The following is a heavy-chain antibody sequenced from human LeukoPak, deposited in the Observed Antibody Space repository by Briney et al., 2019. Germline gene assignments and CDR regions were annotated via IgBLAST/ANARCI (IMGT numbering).Heavy chain of an antibody. CDR1: GFSFHSYW. D-gene: IGHD5-12*01. V-gene: IGHV3-7*01. J-gene: IGHJ5*02. CDR3: ARENRDGYNPYNWFDP. Sequence: GGSLRLSCAASGFSFHSYWMSWVRQAPGKGLEWVANIKQEGSGKFYVDSVKGRFTISRDNAKNSLYLQMNSLRAEDTGIYYCARENRDGYNPYNWFDPWGQGTLVTVSS. CDR2: IKQEGSGK.